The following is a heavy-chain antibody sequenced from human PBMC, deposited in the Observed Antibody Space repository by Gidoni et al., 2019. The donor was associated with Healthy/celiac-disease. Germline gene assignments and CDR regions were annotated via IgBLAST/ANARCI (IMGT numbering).Heavy chain of an antibody. J-gene: IGHJ4*02. CDR2: ISYDGSNK. D-gene: IGHD2-21*01. V-gene: IGHV3-30*18. CDR1: GFPFSSYG. Sequence: QVQLVESGGGVVQPGRSLRLSCAASGFPFSSYGMHWVRHAPGKGLEWVAVISYDGSNKYYADSVKGRFTIARDNSKNTLYLQMNSLRAEDTAVYYCAKDRGKRILWWSDFDYWGQGTLVTVSS. CDR3: AKDRGKRILWWSDFDY.